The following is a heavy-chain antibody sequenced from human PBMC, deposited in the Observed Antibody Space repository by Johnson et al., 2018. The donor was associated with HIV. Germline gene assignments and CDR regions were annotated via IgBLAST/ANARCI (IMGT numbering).Heavy chain of an antibody. V-gene: IGHV3-66*01. Sequence: VQLVESGGGLVQPGGSLRLSCAASGFTVRSSYMSWVRQAPGKGLEHVSVIYTGGNTYYANSVKDRFTISRDISKNTLYLQMNTLRAEDTALYYCARALGATYAFDIWGQGTMVTVSS. D-gene: IGHD1-26*01. CDR1: GFTVRSSY. CDR2: IYTGGNT. J-gene: IGHJ3*02. CDR3: ARALGATYAFDI.